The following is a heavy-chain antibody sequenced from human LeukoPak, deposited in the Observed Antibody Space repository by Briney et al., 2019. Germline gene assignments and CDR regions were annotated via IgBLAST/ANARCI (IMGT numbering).Heavy chain of an antibody. Sequence: GASVMVSCKASGYTFTSYYMHWVRQAPGQGLEWMGWINPNSGGTNYAQKFQGRVTMTMDTSISTANMEVSRLRYDDTAEYYCARKVGATPTPFDYWGQGTLVTVSS. D-gene: IGHD1-26*01. CDR1: GYTFTSYY. CDR3: ARKVGATPTPFDY. CDR2: INPNSGGT. V-gene: IGHV1-2*02. J-gene: IGHJ4*02.